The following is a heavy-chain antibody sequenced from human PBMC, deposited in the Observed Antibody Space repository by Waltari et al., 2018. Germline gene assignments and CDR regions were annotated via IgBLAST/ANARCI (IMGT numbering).Heavy chain of an antibody. CDR2: IIPIFGTA. D-gene: IGHD3-22*01. CDR1: GGTFSSYA. V-gene: IGHV1-69*12. J-gene: IGHJ4*02. Sequence: QVQLVQSGAEVKKPGSSVKVSCKASGGTFSSYAISWVRQAPGQGLEWMGGIIPIFGTANYAQKFQGRVTITADESTSTAYMELSSLRSEDTAVYFCARDQTGGYYDSSGYLYWGQGTLVTVSS. CDR3: ARDQTGGYYDSSGYLY.